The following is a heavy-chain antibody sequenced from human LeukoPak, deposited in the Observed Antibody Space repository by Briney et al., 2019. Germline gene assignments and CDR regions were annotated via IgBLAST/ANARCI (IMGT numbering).Heavy chain of an antibody. CDR3: ARDRGFDYVGGTYRSAVFDP. J-gene: IGHJ5*02. CDR2: IIPFFGTS. V-gene: IGHV1-69*13. D-gene: IGHD3-16*02. Sequence: SVKVSCKASGGSFSSYAFSWVRQAPGHGLEWMGGIIPFFGTSNYAQRFEGRVTLTADDATRTAHMELTGLRSEDTAVYYCARDRGFDYVGGTYRSAVFDPWGQGTLVTVSS. CDR1: GGSFSSYA.